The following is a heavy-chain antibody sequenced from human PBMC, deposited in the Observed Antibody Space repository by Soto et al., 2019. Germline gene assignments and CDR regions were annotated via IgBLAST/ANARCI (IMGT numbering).Heavy chain of an antibody. J-gene: IGHJ6*02. CDR2: IYYSGST. CDR3: ARLGGYCSSTSNTCYGYYGMDV. CDR1: GGSISSSIYY. V-gene: IGHV4-39*01. D-gene: IGHD2-2*01. Sequence: PSDTLSLTVTVSGGSISSSIYYWGWIRQPPGKGLEWIASIYYSGSTYYNPSLKSRVTISVDTSKNQFSLKVTSVTVADTAVYYCARLGGYCSSTSNTCYGYYGMDVWGQGPTVT.